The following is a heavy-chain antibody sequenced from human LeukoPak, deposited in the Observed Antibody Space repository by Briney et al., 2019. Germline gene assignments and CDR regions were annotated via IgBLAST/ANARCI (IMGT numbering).Heavy chain of an antibody. V-gene: IGHV3-43D*04. CDR2: ISWDGGST. CDR3: AKASSSWYYFDY. J-gene: IGHJ4*02. CDR1: GFTFDDYA. D-gene: IGHD6-13*01. Sequence: GGSLRLSCAASGFTFDDYAMHWVRQAPWKGLEWVSLISWDGGSTYYADSVKGRFTISRDNSKNSLYLQMNSLRAEDTALYYCAKASSSWYYFDYWGQGTLVTVSS.